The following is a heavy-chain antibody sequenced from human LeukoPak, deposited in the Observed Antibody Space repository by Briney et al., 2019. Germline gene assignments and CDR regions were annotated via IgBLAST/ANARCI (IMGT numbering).Heavy chain of an antibody. Sequence: SETLSLTCAVYGGSFSGYYWSWIRQPPGKGLEWIGEINHSGSTNYNPPLKSRVTISVDTSKNQFSLKLSSVTAADTAVYYCARGGEDIVVVPAARYYYYYMDVWGKGTTVTVSS. D-gene: IGHD2-2*01. V-gene: IGHV4-34*01. J-gene: IGHJ6*03. CDR2: INHSGST. CDR1: GGSFSGYY. CDR3: ARGGEDIVVVPAARYYYYYMDV.